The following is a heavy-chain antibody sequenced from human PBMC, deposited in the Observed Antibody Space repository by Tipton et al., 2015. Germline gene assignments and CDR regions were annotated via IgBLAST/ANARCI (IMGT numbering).Heavy chain of an antibody. CDR3: ARPRSGRYYFDY. J-gene: IGHJ4*02. V-gene: IGHV4-39*01. Sequence: TLSLTCTVSGGSISGYYWGWIRQPPGKGLEWLGTFLNSGTIHYNPSLKSRVTISVDTSKNQLSLKLSSVTAADTAVYYCARPRSGRYYFDYWGQGTLVTVSS. D-gene: IGHD3-16*02. CDR2: FLNSGTI. CDR1: GGSISGYY.